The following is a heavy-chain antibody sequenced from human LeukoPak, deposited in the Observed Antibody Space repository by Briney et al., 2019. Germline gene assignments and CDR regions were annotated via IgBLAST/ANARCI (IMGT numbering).Heavy chain of an antibody. Sequence: GGSLRLSCTASGFTFGDYGMSWVRQAPGKGLEWAGFIRSKAYGGTTEYAASVKGRFTISRDDSKSIAYLQMNSLKTEDTAVYYCTRYSSGWPYYYYGMDVWGQGTTVTVSS. V-gene: IGHV3-49*04. CDR3: TRYSSGWPYYYYGMDV. D-gene: IGHD6-19*01. CDR2: IRSKAYGGTT. J-gene: IGHJ6*02. CDR1: GFTFGDYG.